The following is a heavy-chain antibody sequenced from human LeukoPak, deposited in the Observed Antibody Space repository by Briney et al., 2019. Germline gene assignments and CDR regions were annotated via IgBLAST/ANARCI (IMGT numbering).Heavy chain of an antibody. CDR3: ARARYYDSSGYSYDAFDI. CDR2: IYSGGST. D-gene: IGHD3-22*01. CDR1: GFTFSRYW. V-gene: IGHV3-53*04. Sequence: GGSLRLSCAASGFTFSRYWMSWVRQAPGKGLEWVSVIYSGGSTYYADSVKGRFTISRHNSKNTLYLQMNSLRAEDTAVYYCARARYYDSSGYSYDAFDIWGQGTMVTVSS. J-gene: IGHJ3*02.